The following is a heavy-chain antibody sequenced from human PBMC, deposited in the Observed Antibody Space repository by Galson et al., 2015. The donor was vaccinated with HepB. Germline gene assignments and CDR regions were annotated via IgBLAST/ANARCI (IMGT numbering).Heavy chain of an antibody. Sequence: SLRLSCAASGFTFSSYATSWVRQAPGKGLEWVSAISGSGGSTYYADSVKGRFTISRDNSKNTLYLQMNSLRAEDTAVYYCAKGGSQPYYYYYYMDVWGKGTTVTVSS. CDR2: ISGSGGST. V-gene: IGHV3-23*01. CDR3: AKGGSQPYYYYYYMDV. CDR1: GFTFSSYA. J-gene: IGHJ6*03. D-gene: IGHD1-26*01.